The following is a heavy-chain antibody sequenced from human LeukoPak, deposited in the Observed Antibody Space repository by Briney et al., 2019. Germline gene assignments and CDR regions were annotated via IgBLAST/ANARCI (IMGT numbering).Heavy chain of an antibody. J-gene: IGHJ4*02. CDR1: GFTFSSYW. D-gene: IGHD3-22*01. V-gene: IGHV3-74*01. Sequence: GGSLRLSCAASGFTFSSYWMHWVRQAPGKGLVWVSRISDGGSTTTYADSVKGRFTISRDNAKNTLYLQMNGLRAEDTAVYYCSRSAYYDGSGNYYDYWGQGTLVTVST. CDR3: SRSAYYDGSGNYYDY. CDR2: ISDGGSTT.